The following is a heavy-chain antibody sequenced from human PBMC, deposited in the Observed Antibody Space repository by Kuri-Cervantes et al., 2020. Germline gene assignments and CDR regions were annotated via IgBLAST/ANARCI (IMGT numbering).Heavy chain of an antibody. CDR2: ISYDGSNK. V-gene: IGHV3-30-3*01. Sequence: GESLKISCAASGFTFSSYAMHWVRQAPGKGLEWVAVISYDGSNKYYADSVKGRFTISRDNSKNTLYLQMNSLRAEDTAVYYCARETVIAALDYWGQGTLVTVSS. CDR1: GFTFSSYA. CDR3: ARETVIAALDY. J-gene: IGHJ4*02. D-gene: IGHD6-13*01.